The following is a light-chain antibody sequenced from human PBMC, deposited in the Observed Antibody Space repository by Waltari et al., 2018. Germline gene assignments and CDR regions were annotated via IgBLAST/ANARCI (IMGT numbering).Light chain of an antibody. J-gene: IGLJ2*01. V-gene: IGLV3-19*01. CDR2: GPD. Sequence: SSDLTQDPSLSVALGQTVRITCQGDSLRRYYASWYQQRPGQAPILVLYGPDNRPSGIPDRFSGSTSRKTASLTITGAQAEDEADYYCHSRETLSTRLFGGGTRLTV. CDR1: SLRRYY. CDR3: HSRETLSTRL.